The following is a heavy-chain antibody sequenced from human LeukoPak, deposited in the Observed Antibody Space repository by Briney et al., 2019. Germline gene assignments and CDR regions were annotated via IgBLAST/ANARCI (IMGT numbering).Heavy chain of an antibody. J-gene: IGHJ4*02. CDR3: ARDRALDY. V-gene: IGHV3-30-3*01. D-gene: IGHD3-10*01. CDR1: GFTFSSYA. CDR2: ISYDGSNK. Sequence: GGSLRLSCAASGFTFSSYAMHWVRQDPGKGLEWVAVISYDGSNKYYADSVKGRFTISRDNSKTTLYLQMNSLRAEDTAVYYCARDRALDYWGQGTLVTVSS.